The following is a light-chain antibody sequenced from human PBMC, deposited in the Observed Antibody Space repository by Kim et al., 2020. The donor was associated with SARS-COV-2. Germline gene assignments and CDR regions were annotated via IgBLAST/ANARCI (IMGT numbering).Light chain of an antibody. CDR3: QERLGWPPLT. Sequence: EIVLTQSPATLSLSAGERATLSCRASQSVSSYLAWYQQKAGQAPRLLVYDASTRATGTPDRFSGSGSGTDFTLTISSLEPEDSAVYFCQERLGWPPLTFGGGTKVDIK. V-gene: IGKV3-11*01. CDR2: DAS. CDR1: QSVSSY. J-gene: IGKJ4*01.